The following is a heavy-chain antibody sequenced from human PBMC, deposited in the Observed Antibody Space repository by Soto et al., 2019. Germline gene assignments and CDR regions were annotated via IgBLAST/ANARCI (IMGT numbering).Heavy chain of an antibody. J-gene: IGHJ4*02. CDR1: GFTFSTSA. CDR2: ISGSGVST. CDR3: AKDPRAAAGRGEDY. V-gene: IGHV3-23*01. D-gene: IGHD6-13*01. Sequence: EVQLLESGGGLAQPGGSLRLSCAASGFTFSTSAMGWVRQAPGKGLEWVSTISGSGVSTYYADSVKGRFTIYRDNSKNTLYLQMNSLRAADTAVYYCAKDPRAAAGRGEDYWGQGTLVTVSS.